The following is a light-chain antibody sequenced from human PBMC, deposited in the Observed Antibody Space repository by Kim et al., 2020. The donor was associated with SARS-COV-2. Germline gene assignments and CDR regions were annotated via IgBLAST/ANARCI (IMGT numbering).Light chain of an antibody. CDR2: RNH. Sequence: RQPATLTCTGNSKNVGNEGAAWLQQHQGHPPKLLSDRNHNRPSGISDRLSASRSGNTDSLTISELQPEDEAHYYCAAWDSSLDGWVFGGGTQLTVL. J-gene: IGLJ3*02. CDR1: SKNVGNEG. V-gene: IGLV10-54*01. CDR3: AAWDSSLDGWV.